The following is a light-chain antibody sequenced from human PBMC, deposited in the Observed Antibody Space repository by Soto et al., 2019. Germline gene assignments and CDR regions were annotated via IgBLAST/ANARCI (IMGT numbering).Light chain of an antibody. V-gene: IGKV3-15*01. CDR3: QQYSNWPPLYT. J-gene: IGKJ2*01. CDR2: DAS. CDR1: QSVSSY. Sequence: EIVMTQSPATLSVSPGERATLSCRASQSVSSYLAWYQQKPGLPPRLLIYDASTRATGIPDRFSGSGSGTDFTLTISSLQSADFAVYYCQQYSNWPPLYTFGRGTMLEIK.